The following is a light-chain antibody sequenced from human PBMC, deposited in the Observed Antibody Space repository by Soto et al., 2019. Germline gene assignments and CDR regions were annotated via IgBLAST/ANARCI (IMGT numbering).Light chain of an antibody. CDR2: LGS. Sequence: DIVMTQSPLSLPVTPGEPASISCRSGQSLLHSDGYNYLDWYLQKQGQSPQVLIYLGSNRASGVPDRFSGSGSGPDFTLKISRVEAEDVGVYYCMPGLQTPLTFGGWTKVEI. CDR1: QSLLHSDGYNY. CDR3: MPGLQTPLT. J-gene: IGKJ4*01. V-gene: IGKV2-28*01.